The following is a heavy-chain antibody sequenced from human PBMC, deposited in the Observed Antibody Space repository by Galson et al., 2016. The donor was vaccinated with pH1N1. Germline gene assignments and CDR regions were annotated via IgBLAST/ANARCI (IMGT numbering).Heavy chain of an antibody. CDR3: ARPGNYDGDRRGAFDL. J-gene: IGHJ3*01. CDR2: INQIGDVK. D-gene: IGHD4-23*01. V-gene: IGHV3-7*01. Sequence: SLRLSCAASGFTFSRYWMHWVRQGPGKGLEWVANINQIGDVKFYVDSVKGRFTISRDNAKNSVYLQMNSLRAEDTAVYYCARPGNYDGDRRGAFDLWGQGTMVTVSP. CDR1: GFTFSRYW.